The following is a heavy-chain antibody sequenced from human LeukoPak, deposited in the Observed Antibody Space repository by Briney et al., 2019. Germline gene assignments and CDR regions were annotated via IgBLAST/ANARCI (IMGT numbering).Heavy chain of an antibody. V-gene: IGHV1-69*05. D-gene: IGHD6-6*01. J-gene: IGHJ6*03. CDR1: GGTFSSYA. CDR3: ARGVSSSSRVYYYYYYMDV. Sequence: SVKVSCKASGGTFSSYAISWVRQAPGQGLEWMGGIIPIFGTANYAQKFQGRVTITTDESTSTAYMELSSLRSEDTAVYYCARGVSSSSRVYYYYYYMDVWGTGTTVTVSS. CDR2: IIPIFGTA.